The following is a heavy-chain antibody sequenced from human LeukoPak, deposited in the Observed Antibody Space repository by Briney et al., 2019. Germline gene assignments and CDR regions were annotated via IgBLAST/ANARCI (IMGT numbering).Heavy chain of an antibody. V-gene: IGHV1-2*02. CDR2: INPNSGGT. CDR1: GYTFTGYY. D-gene: IGHD3-9*01. Sequence: ASVKVSCKASGYTFTGYYMHWVRQAPGQGLEWMGWINPNSGGTNYAQKFQGRVTMTRDTSISTAYMELSRLRSDDTAVYYCARDLSNYDILTGYYNGHWFDPWGQGTLVTVSS. J-gene: IGHJ5*02. CDR3: ARDLSNYDILTGYYNGHWFDP.